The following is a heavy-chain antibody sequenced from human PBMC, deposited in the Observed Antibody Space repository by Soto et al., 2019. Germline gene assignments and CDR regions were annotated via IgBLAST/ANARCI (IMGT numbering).Heavy chain of an antibody. Sequence: TSETLSLTCTVSGGSISSGGYYWSWIRQHPGKGLEWIGYIYYSGSTYYNPSLKSRVTISVDTSKNQFSLKLSSVTAADTAVYYCAIGSNSLGMDVWGQGTTVTVSS. CDR3: AIGSNSLGMDV. V-gene: IGHV4-31*03. D-gene: IGHD2-2*01. CDR1: GGSISSGGYY. CDR2: IYYSGST. J-gene: IGHJ6*02.